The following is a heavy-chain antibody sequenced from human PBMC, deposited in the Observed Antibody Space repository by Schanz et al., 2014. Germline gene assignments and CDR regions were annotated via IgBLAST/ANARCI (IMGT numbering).Heavy chain of an antibody. D-gene: IGHD4-17*01. V-gene: IGHV1-69*02. Sequence: QVLQVQSGSELKKPGASVTVSCQASGYTFSFTSYNVHWVRQAPGQGLEWMGRIIPILGIANYAQKFQGRVTITADRSTSTAYMELSSLRSEDTAVYYCARGYGDSPTDFWGQGTLVTVSS. CDR1: GYTFSFTSYN. CDR2: IIPILGIA. CDR3: ARGYGDSPTDF. J-gene: IGHJ4*02.